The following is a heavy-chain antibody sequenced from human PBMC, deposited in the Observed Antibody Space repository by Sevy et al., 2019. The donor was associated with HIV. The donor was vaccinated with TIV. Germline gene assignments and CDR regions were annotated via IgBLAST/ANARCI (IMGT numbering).Heavy chain of an antibody. V-gene: IGHV3-9*01. CDR2: VSWNSRNI. D-gene: IGHD2-21*01. CDR1: GFPFNDHA. CDR3: AKDINRGCDGVNCYSYYYYFYGLDV. Sequence: GGSLRLSCAASGFPFNDHAMHWVRQVPGKGLEWVSGVSWNSRNIGYADSVKRRFTISRDNARHFLYLEMNSLRPEDTALYYCAKDINRGCDGVNCYSYYYYFYGLDVWGQGTTVTVSS. J-gene: IGHJ6*02.